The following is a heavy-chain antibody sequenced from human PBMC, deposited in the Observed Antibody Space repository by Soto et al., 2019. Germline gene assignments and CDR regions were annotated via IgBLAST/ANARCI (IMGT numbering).Heavy chain of an antibody. V-gene: IGHV1-18*01. CDR3: AREGPRPYYYYGMDV. CDR2: TSTYNGDA. CDR1: GYTFSTSG. D-gene: IGHD6-6*01. Sequence: QAQLEQSGAEVKKPGASVKVSCKSSGYTFSTSGISWVRQAPGQGLEWMGWTSTYNGDANYAQRFQGRVTMTPDTSSXTTFMELRSLRSDDTAVYYCAREGPRPYYYYGMDVWGQGTTVTVSS. J-gene: IGHJ6*02.